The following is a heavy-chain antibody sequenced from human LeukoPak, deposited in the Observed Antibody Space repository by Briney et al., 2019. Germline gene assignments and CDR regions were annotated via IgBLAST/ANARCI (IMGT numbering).Heavy chain of an antibody. D-gene: IGHD6-13*01. Sequence: GGSLRLPCAASGFTFSSYAMHWVRQAPGKGLEWVAVISYDGSNKYYADSVKGRFTISRDNSKNTLYLQMNSLRAEDTAVYYCARAGWGSSSWYDPHYYYYMDVWGKGTTVTVSS. CDR1: GFTFSSYA. CDR3: ARAGWGSSSWYDPHYYYYMDV. V-gene: IGHV3-30-3*01. CDR2: ISYDGSNK. J-gene: IGHJ6*03.